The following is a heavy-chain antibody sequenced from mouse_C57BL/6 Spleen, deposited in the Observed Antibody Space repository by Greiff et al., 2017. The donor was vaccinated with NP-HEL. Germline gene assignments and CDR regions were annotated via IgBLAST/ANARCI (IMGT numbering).Heavy chain of an antibody. D-gene: IGHD1-1*01. CDR2: ISYDGSN. CDR1: GYSITSGYY. CDR3: ARRGGSSPYYYAMDY. V-gene: IGHV3-6*01. Sequence: ESGPGLVKPSQSLSLPCSVTGYSITSGYYWNWIRQFPGNKLEWMGYISYDGSNNYNPSLKNRISITRDTSKNQFFLKLNSVTTEDTATYYCARRGGSSPYYYAMDYWGQGTSVTVSS. J-gene: IGHJ4*01.